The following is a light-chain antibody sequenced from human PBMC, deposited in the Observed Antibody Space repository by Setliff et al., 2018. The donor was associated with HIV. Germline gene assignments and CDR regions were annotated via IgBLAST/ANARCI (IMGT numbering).Light chain of an antibody. CDR2: DDN. V-gene: IGLV3-21*03. CDR3: QAWDSSTDHHV. CDR1: NIGGKS. Sequence: SYDLTQPPSVSVAPGKTARITCGGNNIGGKSVHWYQQKPGQAPVLVVYDDNDRPSGIPERFSGSNSGNTATLTISRVEAGDEAGYYCQAWDSSTDHHVFGTGTKVTVL. J-gene: IGLJ1*01.